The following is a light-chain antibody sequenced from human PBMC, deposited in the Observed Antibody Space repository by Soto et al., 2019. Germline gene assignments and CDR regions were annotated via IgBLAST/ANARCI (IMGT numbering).Light chain of an antibody. J-gene: IGKJ4*01. CDR3: QQSFRTTQFSFGGGTPQLT. V-gene: IGKV1-39*01. CDR1: QTISVY. Sequence: DIQMTQSPSSLSASVGDTVTITCRASQTISVYLNWYQQIPGKAPKLLIYTASTLQTGVPSRFSGSGSGTDFTLTIRSLQPEDFATYYCQQSFRTTQFSFGGGTPQLTFGGGTRVEIK. CDR2: TAS.